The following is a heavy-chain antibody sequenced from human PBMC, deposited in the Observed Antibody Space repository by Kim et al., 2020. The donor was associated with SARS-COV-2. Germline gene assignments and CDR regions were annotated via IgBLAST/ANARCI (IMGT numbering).Heavy chain of an antibody. Sequence: SGGTTYNPSLKRRVTITVDTSMNQFSLKLNSMTAADTGVYYCARVFRGMDVWGQGTTVIVSS. J-gene: IGHJ6*02. CDR2: SGGT. V-gene: IGHV4-59*01. D-gene: IGHD3-10*02. CDR3: ARVFRGMDV.